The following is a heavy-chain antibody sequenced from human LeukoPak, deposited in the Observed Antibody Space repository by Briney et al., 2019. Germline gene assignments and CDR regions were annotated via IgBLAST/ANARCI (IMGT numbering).Heavy chain of an antibody. Sequence: GGSLRLSCAASGFTFSSYSMNWVRQAPGKGLEWVSSISSSSSYICYADSVKGRFTISRDNPKNSLYLQMNSLRAEDTAVYYCARGGATRGRFENWGQGTLVTVSS. J-gene: IGHJ4*02. D-gene: IGHD1-26*01. V-gene: IGHV3-21*01. CDR3: ARGGATRGRFEN. CDR1: GFTFSSYS. CDR2: ISSSSSYI.